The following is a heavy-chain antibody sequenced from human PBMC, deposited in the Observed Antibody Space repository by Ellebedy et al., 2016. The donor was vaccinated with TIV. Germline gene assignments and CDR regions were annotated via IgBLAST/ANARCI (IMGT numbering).Heavy chain of an antibody. CDR2: ISYDGINK. Sequence: GGSLRLSXAASGFSFSNYIMHWVRQAPGKGLEWVALISYDGINKYYADSVKGRFTISRDNSKNILYLQMNSLRSDDTAVYYCARDRYCISTSCYKGAYDAFDIWGQGTMVTVSS. D-gene: IGHD2-2*02. CDR1: GFSFSNYI. V-gene: IGHV3-30-3*01. CDR3: ARDRYCISTSCYKGAYDAFDI. J-gene: IGHJ3*02.